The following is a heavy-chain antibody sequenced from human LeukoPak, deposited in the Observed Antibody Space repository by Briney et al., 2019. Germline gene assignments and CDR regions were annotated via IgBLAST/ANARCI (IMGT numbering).Heavy chain of an antibody. Sequence: PSETLSLTCTVSGGSLTSGTYYWGWIRQSPGKGLEWIGSIHYSGTNYHNLSLKSGVTISVDTSKNQFSLKLTSVTASDTAVYYCVRHLRAAVYFDYWGQGSLVTVSS. J-gene: IGHJ4*02. CDR1: GGSLTSGTYY. V-gene: IGHV4-39*01. D-gene: IGHD6-13*01. CDR3: VRHLRAAVYFDY. CDR2: IHYSGTN.